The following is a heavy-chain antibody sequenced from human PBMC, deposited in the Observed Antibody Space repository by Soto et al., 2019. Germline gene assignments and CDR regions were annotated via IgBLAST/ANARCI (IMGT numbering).Heavy chain of an antibody. D-gene: IGHD5-12*01. J-gene: IGHJ4*02. Sequence: QVQLQESGPGLVKPSETLSLTCTVSGGSISSYYWSWIRQPPGKGLEWIGYIYYSGSTNYNASLKSRVTISVDTSKNQFSLKLSSVTAADSAVYSCARGIGYYFDSWGQGTLVTVSS. V-gene: IGHV4-59*08. CDR2: IYYSGST. CDR3: ARGIGYYFDS. CDR1: GGSISSYY.